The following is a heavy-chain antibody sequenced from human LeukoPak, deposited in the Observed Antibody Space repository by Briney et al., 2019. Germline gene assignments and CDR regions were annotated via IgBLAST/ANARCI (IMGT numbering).Heavy chain of an antibody. CDR1: GFTFSSYA. CDR3: AKNAWYYYDSSGFDY. CDR2: ISGSGGGT. V-gene: IGHV3-23*01. J-gene: IGHJ4*02. Sequence: GGSLRLSCAASGFTFSSYAMSWVRQAPGKGLEWVSAISGSGGGTYYADSVKGRFTISRDNSKNTLYLQMNSLRAEDTAVYYCAKNAWYYYDSSGFDYWGQGTLVTVSS. D-gene: IGHD3-22*01.